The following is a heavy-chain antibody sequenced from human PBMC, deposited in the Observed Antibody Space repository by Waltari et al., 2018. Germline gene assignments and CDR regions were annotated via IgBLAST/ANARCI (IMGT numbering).Heavy chain of an antibody. CDR2: FSGNGGSP. Sequence: EVQLLESGGDLMQLGGSLRLSCVASGFTFSSYVMGWVRQAPGKGLEWVSSFSGNGGSPFYADSVKGRFTVSRDDSQSTLYLQMTSLAAADTAVYYCAKGSNYGAGYHFDSWGQGTLVTVSS. CDR3: AKGSNYGAGYHFDS. D-gene: IGHD3-10*01. V-gene: IGHV3-23*01. CDR1: GFTFSSYV. J-gene: IGHJ4*02.